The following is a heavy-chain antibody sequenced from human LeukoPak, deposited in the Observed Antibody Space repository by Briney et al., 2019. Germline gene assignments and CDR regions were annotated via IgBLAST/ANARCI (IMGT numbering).Heavy chain of an antibody. CDR2: MSFDGSHT. Sequence: GGSLRLSCTTSGFTFSSYGMHWVRQAPGKGLEWVAVMSFDGSHTYYADSVKGRFTISRDNSKNTLYLQMNSLRAEDTAVYYCAKERVDWRYFDYWGQGTLVTVSS. V-gene: IGHV3-30*18. CDR3: AKERVDWRYFDY. D-gene: IGHD3-9*01. CDR1: GFTFSSYG. J-gene: IGHJ4*02.